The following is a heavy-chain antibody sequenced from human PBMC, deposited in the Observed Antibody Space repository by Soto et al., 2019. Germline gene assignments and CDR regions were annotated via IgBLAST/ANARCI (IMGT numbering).Heavy chain of an antibody. CDR2: ISAYNGNT. Sequence: QVQLVQSGAEVKKPGASVKVSCKASGYTFTSYGISWVRQAPGQGLEWMGWISAYNGNTNYAQKLKGRVIMTTDTYTSTAYMELRSLRSDDTAVYYCARYRGYCSGGSCLNWFDPWGQGTLVTVSS. CDR1: GYTFTSYG. J-gene: IGHJ5*02. V-gene: IGHV1-18*01. CDR3: ARYRGYCSGGSCLNWFDP. D-gene: IGHD2-15*01.